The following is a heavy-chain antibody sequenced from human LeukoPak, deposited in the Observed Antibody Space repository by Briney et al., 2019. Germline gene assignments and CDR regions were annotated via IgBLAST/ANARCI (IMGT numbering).Heavy chain of an antibody. D-gene: IGHD3-10*01. Sequence: GGSLTLSCAASGFTVSSNYMSWVRQAPGKGLEWVSVIYSGGSTYYADSVKGRFTISRDNSKNTLYLQMNSLRAEDTAVYYCASGSGSYRTPYYYMDVWGTGTTLTVSS. CDR1: GFTVSSNY. V-gene: IGHV3-53*01. J-gene: IGHJ6*03. CDR3: ASGSGSYRTPYYYMDV. CDR2: IYSGGST.